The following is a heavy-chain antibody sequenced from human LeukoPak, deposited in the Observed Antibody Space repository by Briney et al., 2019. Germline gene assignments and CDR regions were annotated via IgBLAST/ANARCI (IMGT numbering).Heavy chain of an antibody. J-gene: IGHJ4*02. CDR3: ARARYDFWSGYSAPYYFDY. CDR1: GGSFSGYY. Sequence: SETLSLTCAVYGGSFSGYYWSWIRQPPGKGLEWIGEINHSGSTNYNPSLKSRVTISVDTSKNQFSLKLSSVTAADTAVYYCARARYDFWSGYSAPYYFDYWGQGTLVTVSS. V-gene: IGHV4-34*01. CDR2: INHSGST. D-gene: IGHD3-3*01.